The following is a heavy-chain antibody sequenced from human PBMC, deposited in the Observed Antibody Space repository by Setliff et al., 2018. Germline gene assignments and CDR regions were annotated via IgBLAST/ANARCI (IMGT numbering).Heavy chain of an antibody. CDR1: GFSFSNCW. V-gene: IGHV3-7*01. J-gene: IGHJ4*02. Sequence: GGSLRLSCTASGFSFSNCWVSWVRQTPGKGLEWLASINPHASEKYYVDSVKGRFTISRDDAKNSLSLQMNSLRTEDTAVYYCFGAGTCSYWGQGTLVTVSS. CDR2: INPHASEK. CDR3: FGAGTCSY. D-gene: IGHD3-10*01.